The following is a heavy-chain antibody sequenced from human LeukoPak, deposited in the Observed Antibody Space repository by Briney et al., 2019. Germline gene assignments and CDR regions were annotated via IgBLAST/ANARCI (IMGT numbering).Heavy chain of an antibody. D-gene: IGHD3-10*01. Sequence: PSETLSLTCTVSGGSISSSSYYWGCTRQPPGKGLEWIGSIHYNGSTCSNPSLESRVIMSVDTSKNQFSLKLTSVTAAETAVYYCARDRGVPRPYYFDQWGQGTLVTVSS. CDR1: GGSISSSSYY. J-gene: IGHJ4*02. V-gene: IGHV4-39*07. CDR2: IHYNGST. CDR3: ARDRGVPRPYYFDQ.